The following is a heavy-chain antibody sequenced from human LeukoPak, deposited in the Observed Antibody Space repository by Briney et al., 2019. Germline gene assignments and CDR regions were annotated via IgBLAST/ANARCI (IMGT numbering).Heavy chain of an antibody. D-gene: IGHD3-10*01. Sequence: SETLSLTCAVYGGSFSGFYWSWIRQPPGKGLEWIGEINHSGSTNYNPSFKSRVTISVDTSKNQFSLKLSSVTAADTAMYYCARALLPTYYYGSGSYRRAIDIWGQGTMVTVSS. J-gene: IGHJ3*02. CDR3: ARALLPTYYYGSGSYRRAIDI. CDR2: INHSGST. V-gene: IGHV4-34*01. CDR1: GGSFSGFY.